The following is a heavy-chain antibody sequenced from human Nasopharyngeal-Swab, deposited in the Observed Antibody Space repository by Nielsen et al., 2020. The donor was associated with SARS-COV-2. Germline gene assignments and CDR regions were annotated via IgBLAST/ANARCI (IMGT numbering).Heavy chain of an antibody. CDR3: ARDLTATVTTNYYYGMDV. Sequence: ASVKVSCKASGYTFTSYYMHWVRQAPGQGLEWMGIINPSGGSTSYAQKFQGRVAMTRDTSTSTVYMELSSLRSGDTAVYYCARDLTATVTTNYYYGMDVWGQGTTVTVSS. J-gene: IGHJ6*02. D-gene: IGHD4-17*01. CDR1: GYTFTSYY. CDR2: INPSGGST. V-gene: IGHV1-46*01.